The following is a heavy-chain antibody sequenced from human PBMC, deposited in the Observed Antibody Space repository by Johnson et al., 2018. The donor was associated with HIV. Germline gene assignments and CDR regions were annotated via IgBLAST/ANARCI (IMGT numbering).Heavy chain of an antibody. V-gene: IGHV3-15*01. D-gene: IGHD1-26*01. Sequence: MLLVESGGGLVKPGGSLRLSCAASGFTFNNAWMSCVRQTPGKGLEWVGRIKSQTDGGTTDYAAPVKGRFTISRDDSKNTLYLQMNSLKTEDTAVYSCTTDWGSYHEYAFDIWGQGTMVTVSS. CDR3: TTDWGSYHEYAFDI. CDR2: IKSQTDGGTT. J-gene: IGHJ3*02. CDR1: GFTFNNAW.